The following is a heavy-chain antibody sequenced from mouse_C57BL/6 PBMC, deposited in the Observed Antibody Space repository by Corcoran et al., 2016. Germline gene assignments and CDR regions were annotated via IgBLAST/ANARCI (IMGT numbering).Heavy chain of an antibody. D-gene: IGHD2-4*01. V-gene: IGHV1-75*01. CDR3: AIPYDYDGYYAMDY. CDR2: IFPGSGST. Sequence: QVQLQQSGPELVKPGASVKISCKASGYTFTDYYINWVKQRPGQGLEWIGWIFPGSGSTYYNEKFKGKATLTVDKSSSTAYMLLRSLTSEDSAVYFCAIPYDYDGYYAMDYWGQGTSVTVSS. J-gene: IGHJ4*01. CDR1: GYTFTDYY.